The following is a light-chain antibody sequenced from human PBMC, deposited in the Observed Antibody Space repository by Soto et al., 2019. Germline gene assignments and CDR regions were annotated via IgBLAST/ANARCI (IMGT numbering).Light chain of an antibody. Sequence: DVGLTQSPLSLPVTLGQPASISCRSNQSLVHSDGIAYFSWFQQRPGRSPRRLIYKVSNRDSGVPDRFSGSGSDTDFTLKISRVEADDVGVYYCMQGSNWPLTFGGGTKVDIK. V-gene: IGKV2-30*02. J-gene: IGKJ4*01. CDR2: KVS. CDR1: QSLVHSDGIAY. CDR3: MQGSNWPLT.